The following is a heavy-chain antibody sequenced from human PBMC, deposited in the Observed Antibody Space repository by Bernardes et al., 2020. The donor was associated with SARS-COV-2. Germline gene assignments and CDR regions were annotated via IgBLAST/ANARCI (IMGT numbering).Heavy chain of an antibody. V-gene: IGHV4-59*04. CDR3: ATKRAAAGDAFDI. CDR1: GGSISSYY. CDR2: IYYSGST. J-gene: IGHJ3*02. D-gene: IGHD6-13*01. Sequence: SESLSLTCTVSGGSISSYYWSWIRQPPGKGLEWIGYIYYSGSTYYNPSLKSRVTISVDTYKNQFSLKLSSVTAADTAVYYCATKRAAAGDAFDIWGQGTMVTVSS.